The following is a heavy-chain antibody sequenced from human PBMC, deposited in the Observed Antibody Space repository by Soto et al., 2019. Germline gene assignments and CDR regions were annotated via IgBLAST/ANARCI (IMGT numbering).Heavy chain of an antibody. J-gene: IGHJ4*02. CDR3: ARGRRGSYND. V-gene: IGHV4-34*01. D-gene: IGHD1-26*01. CDR1: GGSLGGFY. CDR2: VDHSGST. Sequence: QVQLRQWGAGPLKPSETLSLTCAVYGGSLGGFYWSWIRQPPGKGLEWIGDVDHSGSTNYNPSLKSRVIMSVDMSKNQFSLKLSSVTAADTSVYYCARGRRGSYNDWGQGTLVTVSS.